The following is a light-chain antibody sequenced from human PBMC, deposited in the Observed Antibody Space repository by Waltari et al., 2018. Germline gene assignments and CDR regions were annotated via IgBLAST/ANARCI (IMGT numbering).Light chain of an antibody. CDR2: NNY. V-gene: IGLV1-44*01. J-gene: IGLJ3*02. Sequence: QSVVTQSPSASGAPGPRVTISCSGRHSNLGSNTVAWYQQLPGTAPKLLIVNNYQRPSGVPDRFSASKSGTSASLAISGLQSEDEAEYYCVTWDDSLNGWVFGGGTKLAVV. CDR1: HSNLGSNT. CDR3: VTWDDSLNGWV.